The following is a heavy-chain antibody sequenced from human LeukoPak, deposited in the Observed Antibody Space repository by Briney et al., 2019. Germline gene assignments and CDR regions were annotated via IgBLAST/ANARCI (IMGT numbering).Heavy chain of an antibody. CDR1: GFTLSSYG. CDR2: IRYDGRNK. J-gene: IGHJ6*03. CDR3: AKDKRYCSSTSCSHYYYYMDV. Sequence: GGSLRLSCAASGFTLSSYGMHWVRQAPGKGLEWVAFIRYDGRNKYYADSVKGRFTISRDNSKNTLYLQMNSLRAEDTAVYYCAKDKRYCSSTSCSHYYYYMDVWGKGTTVTVSS. D-gene: IGHD2-2*01. V-gene: IGHV3-30*02.